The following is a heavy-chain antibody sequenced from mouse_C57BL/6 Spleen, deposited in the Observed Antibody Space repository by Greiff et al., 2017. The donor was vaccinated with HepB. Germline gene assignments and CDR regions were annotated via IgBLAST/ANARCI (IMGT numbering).Heavy chain of an antibody. J-gene: IGHJ4*01. V-gene: IGHV7-3*01. Sequence: EVKLMESGGGLVQPGGSLSLSCAASGFTFTDYYMSWVRQPPGKALEWLGFIRNKANGYTTEYSASVKGRFTISRDNSQSILYLQMNALRAEDSATHYCARYNGYDNAMDYWGQGTSVTVSS. CDR2: IRNKANGYTT. CDR3: ARYNGYDNAMDY. CDR1: GFTFTDYY. D-gene: IGHD2-2*01.